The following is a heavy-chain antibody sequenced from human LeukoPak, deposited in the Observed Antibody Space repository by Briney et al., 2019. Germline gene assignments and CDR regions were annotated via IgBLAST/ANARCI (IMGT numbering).Heavy chain of an antibody. CDR3: ARDRDGYNYFVDY. V-gene: IGHV3-74*01. D-gene: IGHD5-24*01. CDR2: INSDGSWT. Sequence: GGSLRLSCAASGNYWMHWVRQAPGKGLVWVSHINSDGSWTSYADSVKGRFTISKDNAKNTVYLQMNSLRAEDTAVYYCARDRDGYNYFVDYGGRGTLVTVSS. J-gene: IGHJ4*02. CDR1: GNYW.